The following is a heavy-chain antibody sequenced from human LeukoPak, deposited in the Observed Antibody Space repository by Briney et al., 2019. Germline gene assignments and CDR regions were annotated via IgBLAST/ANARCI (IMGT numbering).Heavy chain of an antibody. D-gene: IGHD5-24*01. CDR2: INWNGGST. CDR1: GFIFDDYG. Sequence: RPAGPTPLCCAAPGFIFDDYGMSCVRQAPGKRLEWVSGINWNGGSTGYADSVKGRFTISRDNAKNSLYLQMNSLRAEDTALYYCARDPRRDGYNGYYFDYWGQGTLVTVSS. V-gene: IGHV3-20*04. CDR3: ARDPRRDGYNGYYFDY. J-gene: IGHJ4*02.